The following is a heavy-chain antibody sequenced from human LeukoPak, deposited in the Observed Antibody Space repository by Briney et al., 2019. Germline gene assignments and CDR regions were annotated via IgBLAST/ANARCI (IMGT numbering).Heavy chain of an antibody. D-gene: IGHD3-22*01. CDR1: GYTFTSYG. CDR2: ISAYNGNT. CDR3: ARTYYYDSSGYYYTPQVDY. Sequence: ASVKVSCKASGYTFTSYGISWVRQAPGQGLEWMGWISAYNGNTNYAQKLQGRVTMTTDTSTSTAYMELRSLRSDDTAVYYCARTYYYDSSGYYYTPQVDYWGQGTLVTVSS. V-gene: IGHV1-18*01. J-gene: IGHJ4*02.